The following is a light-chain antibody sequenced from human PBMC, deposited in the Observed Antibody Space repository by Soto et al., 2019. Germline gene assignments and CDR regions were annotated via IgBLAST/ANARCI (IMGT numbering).Light chain of an antibody. CDR2: GAS. J-gene: IGKJ4*02. CDR3: QQHSRSIT. V-gene: IGKV3-20*01. Sequence: VLTQSPGTLSLSPGERATLSCRASQSVNNNYLAWYQQKPGQSPRLLIYGASIRATAIPDRFSGSGSGTDFTLTISRLEPEDSSVYYCQQHSRSITGGGGPKVEIK. CDR1: QSVNNNY.